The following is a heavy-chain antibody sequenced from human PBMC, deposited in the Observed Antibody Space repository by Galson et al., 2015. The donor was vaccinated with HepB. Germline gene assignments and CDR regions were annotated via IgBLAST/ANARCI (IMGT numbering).Heavy chain of an antibody. D-gene: IGHD3-3*01. V-gene: IGHV5-51*01. Sequence: QSGAEVKKPGESLKIFCKGSGSSFTSYWIGWVRQMPGKGLEWMGIIFPGDSDTKYSPSFQGQVTMSADKSINTAYLQWNSLKASDTAVYYCARLAAYTIYYGMDVWGQGTTVTVSS. CDR1: GSSFTSYW. CDR3: ARLAAYTIYYGMDV. CDR2: IFPGDSDT. J-gene: IGHJ6*02.